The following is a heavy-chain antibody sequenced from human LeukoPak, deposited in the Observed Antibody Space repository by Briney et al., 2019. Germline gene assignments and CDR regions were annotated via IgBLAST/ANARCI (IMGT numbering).Heavy chain of an antibody. D-gene: IGHD3-10*01. J-gene: IGHJ6*04. CDR2: IIPILGIA. Sequence: ASVKVSCKASGGTFSSYTISWVRQAPGQGLEWMGRIIPILGIANYAQKFQGRVTITADKSTSTAYMELSSLRSEDTAVYYCAVRSGGGEWYYGMDVWGKGTTVTVSS. CDR3: AVRSGGGEWYYGMDV. CDR1: GGTFSSYT. V-gene: IGHV1-69*02.